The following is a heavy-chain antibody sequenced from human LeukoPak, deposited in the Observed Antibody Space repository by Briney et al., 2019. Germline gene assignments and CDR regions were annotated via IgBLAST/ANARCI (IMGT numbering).Heavy chain of an antibody. CDR3: ARVSISLFGVVTAHFDS. CDR1: GGSFSGSY. V-gene: IGHV4-34*01. D-gene: IGHD3-3*01. CDR2: INLSGST. Sequence: SETLSLTCGVSGGSFSGSYWGWIRQPPGKGLEWIGAINLSGSTNYNSSLTSRVTISLDTSKNQFSLNLRSVTTADTAVYYCARVSISLFGVVTAHFDSWGQGTLVAVSS. J-gene: IGHJ4*02.